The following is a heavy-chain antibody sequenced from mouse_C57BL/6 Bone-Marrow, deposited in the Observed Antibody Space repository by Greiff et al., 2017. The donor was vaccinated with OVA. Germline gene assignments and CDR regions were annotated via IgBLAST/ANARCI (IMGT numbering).Heavy chain of an antibody. J-gene: IGHJ2*01. CDR2: IYPRSGNT. CDR1: GYTFTSYG. CDR3: ATARVTTSFDY. V-gene: IGHV1-81*01. D-gene: IGHD2-2*01. Sequence: QVQLQQSGAELARPGASVKLSCKASGYTFTSYGISWVKQRTGQGLEWIGEIYPRSGNTYYNEKFKGKATLTVDKSSSTAYMELRSLTSEDSAVYFCATARVTTSFDYWGQGTTLTVSS.